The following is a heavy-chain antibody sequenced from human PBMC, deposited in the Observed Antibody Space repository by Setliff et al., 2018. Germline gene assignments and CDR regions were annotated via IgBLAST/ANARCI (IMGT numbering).Heavy chain of an antibody. CDR1: GFTFSTHA. CDR3: ARVGQATVVTAIHGALDY. V-gene: IGHV3-21*01. D-gene: IGHD2-21*02. CDR2: ISSSSSYI. J-gene: IGHJ4*02. Sequence: GGSLRLSCGASGFTFSTHAMHWVRQAPGKGLEWVSSISSSSSYIYYADSVQGRFTISRDNSKNTVYLQMNSLRAADTAMYHCARVGQATVVTAIHGALDYWGQGTLVTVSS.